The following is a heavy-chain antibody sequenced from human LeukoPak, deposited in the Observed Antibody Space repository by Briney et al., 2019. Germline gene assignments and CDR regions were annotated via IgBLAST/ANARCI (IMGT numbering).Heavy chain of an antibody. D-gene: IGHD3-10*01. V-gene: IGHV3-33*01. CDR1: GFTFTTYG. Sequence: HPGRSLRLSCAASGFTFTTYGMHCVRQAPGKGLEWVAVIWSDGSNKYYADSVKGRFTISRDNSKNTLYLQMNSLRAEDTAVYYCARGGLPAFAYDYWGQGTLVTVSS. J-gene: IGHJ4*02. CDR3: ARGGLPAFAYDY. CDR2: IWSDGSNK.